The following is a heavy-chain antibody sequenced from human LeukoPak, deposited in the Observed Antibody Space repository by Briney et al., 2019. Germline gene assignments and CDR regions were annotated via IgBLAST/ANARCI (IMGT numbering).Heavy chain of an antibody. D-gene: IGHD3-9*01. Sequence: GGSLRLSCAASGFTFSSYWMHWVRQAPGKGLVWVSRINSDGSSTSYADSVKGRFTISRDNAKNTLHLQMNSLRAEDTAVYYCAKEVLTGYYSHYYGMDVWGQGTTVTVSS. CDR1: GFTFSSYW. CDR2: INSDGSST. CDR3: AKEVLTGYYSHYYGMDV. V-gene: IGHV3-74*01. J-gene: IGHJ6*02.